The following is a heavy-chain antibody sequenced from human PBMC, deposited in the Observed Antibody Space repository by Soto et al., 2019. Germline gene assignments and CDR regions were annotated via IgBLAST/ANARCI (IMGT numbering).Heavy chain of an antibody. D-gene: IGHD3-10*01. V-gene: IGHV1-69*02. CDR2: IIPILGIA. Sequence: GASVKVSCKASGGTFSSYTISWVRQAPGQGLEWMGRIIPILGIANYAQKFQGRVTITADKSTSTAYMELSGLRSEDTAVYYCARVVYYGSGSYYNASTDAFDIWGQGTMVTVSS. J-gene: IGHJ3*02. CDR3: ARVVYYGSGSYYNASTDAFDI. CDR1: GGTFSSYT.